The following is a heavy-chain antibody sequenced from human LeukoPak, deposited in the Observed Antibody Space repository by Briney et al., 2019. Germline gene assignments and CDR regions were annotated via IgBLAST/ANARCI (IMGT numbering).Heavy chain of an antibody. Sequence: SGTLSLTCAVSGGSISGSNWWSWVRQPPGKGLEWIGEIYHSGATNYNPSLKTRVTILVDKSKNHFSLKLSSVTAADTAVYYCARDYYYYYMDVWGKGTTVTVSS. CDR3: ARDYYYYYMDV. V-gene: IGHV4-4*02. CDR2: IYHSGAT. CDR1: GGSISGSNW. J-gene: IGHJ6*03.